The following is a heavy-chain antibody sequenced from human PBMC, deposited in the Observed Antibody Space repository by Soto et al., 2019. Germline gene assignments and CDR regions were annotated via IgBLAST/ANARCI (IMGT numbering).Heavy chain of an antibody. CDR1: GGSISSSNC. Sequence: SETLSLTCAVSGGSISSSNCWSWVRQPPGKGLEWIGEIYHSGSTNYNPSLKSRVTISVDTSKNQFSLKLSSVTAADTAVYYCARGYGSNFEYWGQGTLVTDPS. CDR3: ARGYGSNFEY. J-gene: IGHJ4*02. D-gene: IGHD6-13*01. V-gene: IGHV4-4*02. CDR2: IYHSGST.